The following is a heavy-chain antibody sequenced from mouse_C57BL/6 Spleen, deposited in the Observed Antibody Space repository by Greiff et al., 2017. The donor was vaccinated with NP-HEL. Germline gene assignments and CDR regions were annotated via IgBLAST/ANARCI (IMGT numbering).Heavy chain of an antibody. CDR3: ARDGSSYYYFDY. Sequence: EVKLQESGPGLVKPSQSLSLTCSVTGYSITSGYYWNWIRQFPGNKLEWMGYISYDGSNNYNPSLKNRISITRDTSKNQFFLKLNSVTTEDTATYYCARDGSSYYYFDYWGQGTTLTVSS. D-gene: IGHD1-1*01. J-gene: IGHJ2*01. CDR1: GYSITSGYY. V-gene: IGHV3-6*01. CDR2: ISYDGSN.